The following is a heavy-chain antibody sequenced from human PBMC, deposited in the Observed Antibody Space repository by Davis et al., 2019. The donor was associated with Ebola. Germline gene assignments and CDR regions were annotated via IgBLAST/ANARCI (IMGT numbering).Heavy chain of an antibody. Sequence: GESLKISCAASGFTFSSYSMNWVRQAPGKGLEWVSSISSSSSYTYYADSVKGRFTISRDNSENTLYLQMNSLRAEDTAVYYCARDMTGSSWYFYYFDYWGQGTLVTVSS. CDR1: GFTFSSYS. D-gene: IGHD6-13*01. J-gene: IGHJ4*02. CDR2: ISSSSSYT. CDR3: ARDMTGSSWYFYYFDY. V-gene: IGHV3-21*01.